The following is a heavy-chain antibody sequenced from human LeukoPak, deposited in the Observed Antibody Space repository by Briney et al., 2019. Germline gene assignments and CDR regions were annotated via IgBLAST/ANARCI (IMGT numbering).Heavy chain of an antibody. CDR3: ARGRYDFWSGYYTANNYYFDY. V-gene: IGHV1-18*01. Sequence: GASVKVSCKASGYTFTSYGISWVRQAPGQGLEWMGWISAYNGNTNYAQKLQGRVTMTTDTSTGTAYMELRSLRSDDTAVYYCARGRYDFWSGYYTANNYYFDYWGQGTLVTVSS. J-gene: IGHJ4*02. D-gene: IGHD3-3*01. CDR2: ISAYNGNT. CDR1: GYTFTSYG.